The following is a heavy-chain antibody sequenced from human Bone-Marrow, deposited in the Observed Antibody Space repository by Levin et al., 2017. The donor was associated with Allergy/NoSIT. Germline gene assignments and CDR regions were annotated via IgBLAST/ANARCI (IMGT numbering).Heavy chain of an antibody. CDR3: ARDWRASEKGLT. Sequence: GGSLRLSCKASGYSFIDYAINWVRQAPGQGLEWMGWINTDTGNPTYAQGFTGRFVFSLDTSVSTAYLQISSLKAEDTAVYYCARDWRASEKGLTWGQGTLVTVSS. CDR2: INTDTGNP. V-gene: IGHV7-4-1*02. CDR1: GYSFIDYA. D-gene: IGHD3-3*01. J-gene: IGHJ5*02.